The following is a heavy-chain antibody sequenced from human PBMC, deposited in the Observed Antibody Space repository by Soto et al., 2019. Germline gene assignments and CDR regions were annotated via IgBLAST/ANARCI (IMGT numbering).Heavy chain of an antibody. Sequence: GGSLRLSCAASGFTFSNYAMHWVRQAPGKGLEYVSAINSNGDSTYYADSVKGRFTISRDNSKNTLYLQLGSLRAEDMAVYYCARVFAFCSSAICSNPGWFDFWGRGTLVTVSS. V-gene: IGHV3-64*02. D-gene: IGHD2-2*01. CDR3: ARVFAFCSSAICSNPGWFDF. CDR2: INSNGDST. J-gene: IGHJ4*02. CDR1: GFTFSNYA.